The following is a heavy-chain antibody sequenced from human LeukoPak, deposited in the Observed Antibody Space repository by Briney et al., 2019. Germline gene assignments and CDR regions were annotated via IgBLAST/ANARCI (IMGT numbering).Heavy chain of an antibody. CDR3: ASQGYSGSFYYYYGMDV. J-gene: IGHJ6*02. Sequence: PSETLSLTCTVSGVSVSSGSYYWSWIRQPPGKGLEWIGYIYYSGSTNYNPSLKSRVTISVDTSKNQFSLKLSSVTAADTAVYYCASQGYSGSFYYYYGMDVWGQGTTVTVSS. V-gene: IGHV4-61*01. CDR1: GVSVSSGSYY. CDR2: IYYSGST. D-gene: IGHD5-12*01.